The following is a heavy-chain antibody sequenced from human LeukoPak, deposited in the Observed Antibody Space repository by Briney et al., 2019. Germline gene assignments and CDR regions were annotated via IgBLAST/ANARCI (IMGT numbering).Heavy chain of an antibody. CDR2: ISYDGSNK. D-gene: IGHD6-13*01. J-gene: IGHJ6*02. Sequence: PGRSLRLSCAASGFTFSSYAMHWVRQAPGKGLEWVAVISYDGSNKYYADSVKGRFTISRDNSKNTLYLQMNSLRAEDTAVYYCASLMDSSSWYYYYYYGMDVWGQGTTVTVSS. CDR3: ASLMDSSSWYYYYYYGMDV. V-gene: IGHV3-30-3*01. CDR1: GFTFSSYA.